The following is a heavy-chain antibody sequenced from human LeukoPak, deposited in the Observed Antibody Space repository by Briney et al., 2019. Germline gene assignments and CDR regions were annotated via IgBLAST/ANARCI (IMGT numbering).Heavy chain of an antibody. V-gene: IGHV3-48*02. J-gene: IGHJ4*02. CDR3: AKVSAPGTSGWYFGY. Sequence: GGSLRLSCAASGFTFSSYGMNWVRQAPGKGLEWVSYISTSSNRIDYADSVKGRFTMSRDNTKNLLYLQMNSLRDEDTAMYYCAKVSAPGTSGWYFGYWGQGTLVTVSS. D-gene: IGHD6-19*01. CDR2: ISTSSNRI. CDR1: GFTFSSYG.